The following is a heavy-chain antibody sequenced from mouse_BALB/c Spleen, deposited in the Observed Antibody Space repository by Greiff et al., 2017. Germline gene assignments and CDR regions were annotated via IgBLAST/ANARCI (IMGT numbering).Heavy chain of an antibody. J-gene: IGHJ2*01. CDR3: ARSGVITIDY. Sequence: EVMLVESGGGLVQPGGSRKLSCAASGFTFSSFGMHWVRQAPEKGLEWVAYISSGSSTIYYADTVKGRFTISRDNPKNTLFLQMTSLRSEDTAMYYCARSGVITIDYWGQGTTLTVSS. CDR2: ISSGSSTI. V-gene: IGHV5-17*02. CDR1: GFTFSSFG. D-gene: IGHD2-4*01.